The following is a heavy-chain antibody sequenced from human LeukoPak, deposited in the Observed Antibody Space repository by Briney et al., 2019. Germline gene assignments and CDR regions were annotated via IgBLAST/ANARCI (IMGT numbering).Heavy chain of an antibody. V-gene: IGHV3-48*03. D-gene: IGHD2-8*01. Sequence: PGGSLRLSCVASGFTLSSYDMNWVRQAPGKGLEWLSYINGDGTTKYYADSLKGRFTISRDNAKNSLYLQMNSLTGDDTAVYYCARDLFTNGRFDFWGQGTLVTVSS. CDR1: GFTLSSYD. CDR2: INGDGTTK. CDR3: ARDLFTNGRFDF. J-gene: IGHJ4*02.